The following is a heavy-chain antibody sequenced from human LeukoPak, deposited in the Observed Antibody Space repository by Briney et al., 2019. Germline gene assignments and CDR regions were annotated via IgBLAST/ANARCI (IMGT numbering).Heavy chain of an antibody. J-gene: IGHJ2*01. Sequence: ASVKVSCKASGYTFTSYGISWVRQAPGQGLEWMGWISAYNGNTNYAQKLQGRVTMTTDTSTSTAYMELRSLRSDDTAVYYCAGFRMTGSLRPYWYFDLWGRGTLVTVSS. CDR1: GYTFTSYG. CDR2: ISAYNGNT. CDR3: AGFRMTGSLRPYWYFDL. V-gene: IGHV1-18*04. D-gene: IGHD3-9*01.